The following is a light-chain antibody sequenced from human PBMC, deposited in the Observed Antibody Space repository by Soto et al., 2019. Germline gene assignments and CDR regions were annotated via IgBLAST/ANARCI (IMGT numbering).Light chain of an antibody. CDR3: QQANILPPV. V-gene: IGKV1-12*01. J-gene: IGKJ4*01. Sequence: IEMTQSPSSVSASVGDRVTITCRASQDIRSRLALYQHKPGKAPNLLIYSATTLQSGVPYRFSGSGSGTYFTLTISSLQPEDFATYYCQQANILPPVFGGGTRVEI. CDR2: SAT. CDR1: QDIRSR.